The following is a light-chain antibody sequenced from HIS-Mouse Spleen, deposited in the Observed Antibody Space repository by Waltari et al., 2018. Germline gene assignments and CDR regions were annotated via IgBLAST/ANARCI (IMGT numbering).Light chain of an antibody. V-gene: IGKV1-8*01. CDR2: AAS. CDR3: QQYYSYRFT. J-gene: IGKJ3*01. Sequence: AIRMTQSPSSFSASTGDRVTITCRASQGISSYLAWYQQKPGKAPKLLLYAASTLQSGGPSRFSGSGSGTDFTLTISCLQSEDFATYYCQQYYSYRFTFGPGTKVDIK. CDR1: QGISSY.